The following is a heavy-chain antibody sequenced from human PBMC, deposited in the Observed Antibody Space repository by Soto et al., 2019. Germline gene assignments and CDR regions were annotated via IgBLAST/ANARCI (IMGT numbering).Heavy chain of an antibody. Sequence: ASVKVSCKASGYTFTGYYMHWVRQAPGQGLEWMGWINPNSGGTNYAQKFQGWVTMTRDTSISTAYMELSRLRSDDMAVYYCAREDCSSTSCYNYYGMDVWAQGTTVTVSS. J-gene: IGHJ6*02. CDR2: INPNSGGT. V-gene: IGHV1-2*04. D-gene: IGHD2-2*02. CDR3: AREDCSSTSCYNYYGMDV. CDR1: GYTFTGYY.